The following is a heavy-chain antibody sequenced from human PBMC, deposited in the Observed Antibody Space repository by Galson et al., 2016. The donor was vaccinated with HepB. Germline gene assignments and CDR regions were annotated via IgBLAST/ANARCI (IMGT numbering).Heavy chain of an antibody. J-gene: IGHJ4*02. V-gene: IGHV3-23*01. CDR2: ISSSGSRT. CDR3: AKTPPQIYFGEISYFDY. Sequence: SLRLSCAASRFTFDNYGMTWVRQAPGKGLEWVSAISSSGSRTHYAASVKGRFTISRDNSKNMLYLQMNSLRAEDTAVYYCAKTPPQIYFGEISYFDYWGQGTLVTVSS. CDR1: RFTFDNYG. D-gene: IGHD3-10*01.